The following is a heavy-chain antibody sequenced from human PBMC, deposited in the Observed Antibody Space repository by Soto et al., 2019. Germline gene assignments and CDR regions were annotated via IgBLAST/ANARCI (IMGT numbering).Heavy chain of an antibody. CDR2: ISSSSSTI. Sequence: EVQLVESGGGLVQPGGSLRLSCAASGFTFSSYSMNWVRQAPGKGLEWVSYISSSSSTIYYADSVKGRFTISRDNAKNSLYLQMNSLRAEDTAVYYCATSRTPTYKDAFDIWGQGTMVTVSS. J-gene: IGHJ3*02. CDR1: GFTFSSYS. D-gene: IGHD1-1*01. V-gene: IGHV3-48*01. CDR3: ATSRTPTYKDAFDI.